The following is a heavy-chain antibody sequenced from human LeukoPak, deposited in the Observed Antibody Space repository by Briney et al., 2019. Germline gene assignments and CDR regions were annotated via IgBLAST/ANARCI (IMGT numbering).Heavy chain of an antibody. D-gene: IGHD6-19*01. CDR3: ARSIAVAGREDYFDY. Sequence: GGSLRLSCAASRFTFSSYGMHWVRQAPGKGLEWVAVIWYDGSNKYYADSVKGRFTISRDNSKNTLYLQMNSLRAEDTAVYYRARSIAVAGREDYFDYWGQGTLVTVSS. CDR1: RFTFSSYG. V-gene: IGHV3-33*01. J-gene: IGHJ4*02. CDR2: IWYDGSNK.